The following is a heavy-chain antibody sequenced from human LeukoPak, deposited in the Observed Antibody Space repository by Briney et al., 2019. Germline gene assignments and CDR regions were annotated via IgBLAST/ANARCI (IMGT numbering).Heavy chain of an antibody. V-gene: IGHV3-48*02. D-gene: IGHD3-10*01. CDR1: GFTFNSYS. CDR2: ISSSGTTM. Sequence: GGSLRLSCAASGFTFNSYSMNWVRQAPAKGLEWVSNISSSGTTMYYADSVKGRFTISRDNAKNSLYLQMNSLRDEDTAVYSCARSQWVRGASYYFDYWGQGALVTVSS. CDR3: ARSQWVRGASYYFDY. J-gene: IGHJ4*02.